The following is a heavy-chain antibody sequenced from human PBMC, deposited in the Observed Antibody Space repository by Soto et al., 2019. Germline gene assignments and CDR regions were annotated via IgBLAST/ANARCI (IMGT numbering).Heavy chain of an antibody. CDR2: ISAYNGNT. D-gene: IGHD2-2*01. V-gene: IGHV1-18*01. CDR3: ARGLGYCSSTSCRPIAFDI. Sequence: ASVKVSCKASGYTFTSYGISWVRQAPGQGLGWMGWISAYNGNTNYAQKLQGRVTMTTDTSTSTAYMELRSLRSDDTAVYYCARGLGYCSSTSCRPIAFDIWGQGTMVTVS. J-gene: IGHJ3*02. CDR1: GYTFTSYG.